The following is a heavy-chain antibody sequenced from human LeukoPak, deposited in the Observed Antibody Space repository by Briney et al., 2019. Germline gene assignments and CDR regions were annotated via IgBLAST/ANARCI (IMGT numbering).Heavy chain of an antibody. V-gene: IGHV4-59*11. D-gene: IGHD4-11*01. CDR3: ARGLGDDYSWHWYFDL. Sequence: PSETLSLTCTVSGGSISSHYWSWIRQPPGKGLEWIGYIHYSASTTYNPSFKSRLTISGDTSKNQFSLNLTSLTAADTAVYYCARGLGDDYSWHWYFDLWGRGTLVTVSS. J-gene: IGHJ2*01. CDR1: GGSISSHY. CDR2: IHYSAST.